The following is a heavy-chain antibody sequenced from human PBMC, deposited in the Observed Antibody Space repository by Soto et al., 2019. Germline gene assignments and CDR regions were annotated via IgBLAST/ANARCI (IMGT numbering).Heavy chain of an antibody. CDR1: GFTFSSYG. CDR3: AKDLAGEEEIAVAGNVGIYYYYKDV. V-gene: IGHV3-30*18. CDR2: ISYDGSNK. J-gene: IGHJ6*03. D-gene: IGHD6-19*01. Sequence: QVQLVESGGGVVQPGRSLRLSCAASGFTFSSYGMHWVRQAPGKGLEWVAVISYDGSNKYYADSVKGRFTISRDNSKNSLYLQMNSLRAEDTAVYYCAKDLAGEEEIAVAGNVGIYYYYKDVWGKGTTVTVSS.